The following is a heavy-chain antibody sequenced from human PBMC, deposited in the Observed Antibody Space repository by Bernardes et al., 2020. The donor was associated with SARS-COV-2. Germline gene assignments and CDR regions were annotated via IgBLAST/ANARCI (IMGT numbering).Heavy chain of an antibody. CDR3: AREKIRTSGWYYFDY. D-gene: IGHD6-19*01. J-gene: IGHJ4*02. Sequence: GGSLRLSCAASRFIFSNYGMHWVRQAPGKGLEWVAVIWSDGRNKYYADSVKGRFTISRDNSKNMLYLQVDSLRAEDTAVYYCAREKIRTSGWYYFDYWGQGALVTVSS. CDR1: RFIFSNYG. CDR2: IWSDGRNK. V-gene: IGHV3-33*01.